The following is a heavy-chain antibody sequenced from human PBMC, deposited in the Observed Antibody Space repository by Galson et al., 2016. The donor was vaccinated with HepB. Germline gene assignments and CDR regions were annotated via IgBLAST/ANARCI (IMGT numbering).Heavy chain of an antibody. Sequence: QAPGKGLEWVAVIWHDGSIKYYGESVKSRFTISRDNSKNTLFLQMTALRVEDTAVYYCARDYSRSGPMYSYYYMDVWGKGTTVTVSS. D-gene: IGHD6-13*01. J-gene: IGHJ6*03. CDR2: IWHDGSIK. CDR3: ARDYSRSGPMYSYYYMDV. V-gene: IGHV3-33*01.